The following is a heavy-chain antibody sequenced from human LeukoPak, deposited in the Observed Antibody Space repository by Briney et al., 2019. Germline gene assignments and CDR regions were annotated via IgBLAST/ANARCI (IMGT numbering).Heavy chain of an antibody. Sequence: ASVKVSCKASGYTFTSYDINWVRQATGQGLEWMGWMNPNSGNTGYAQKFQGRVTMTRNTSISTAYMELSRLRSDDTAVYYCARGPWSGYYGYYFDYWGQGTLVTVSS. CDR2: MNPNSGNT. CDR3: ARGPWSGYYGYYFDY. J-gene: IGHJ4*02. CDR1: GYTFTSYD. V-gene: IGHV1-8*01. D-gene: IGHD3-3*01.